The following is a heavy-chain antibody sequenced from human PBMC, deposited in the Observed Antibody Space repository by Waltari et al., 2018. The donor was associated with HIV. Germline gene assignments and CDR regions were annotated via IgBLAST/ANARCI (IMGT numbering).Heavy chain of an antibody. Sequence: QVQLVESGGGVVQPGRSLRLSCAASGFTFSTYGMHWVRQAPGKGLEWVAVISYDGSNKYYADSVKGRFTISRDKSKNTLYLQMNSLRAEDSAVYYCAKDQAEYSYGHPVPPYYYYGMDVWGQGTTVTVSS. V-gene: IGHV3-30*18. CDR1: GFTFSTYG. D-gene: IGHD5-18*01. CDR2: ISYDGSNK. CDR3: AKDQAEYSYGHPVPPYYYYGMDV. J-gene: IGHJ6*02.